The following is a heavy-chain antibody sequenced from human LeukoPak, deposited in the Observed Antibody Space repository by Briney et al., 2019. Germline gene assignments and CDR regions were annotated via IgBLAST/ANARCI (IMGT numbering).Heavy chain of an antibody. V-gene: IGHV1-2*02. CDR3: ARAVTMTHFDY. J-gene: IGHJ4*02. CDR1: GYTVIGYY. Sequence: ASVKVSCKASGYTVIGYYMHWVRQAPGQGLEWMGWINPNSGGTNYAQKFQGRVTMTRDTSISTAYMELSRLRSDDTAVYYCARAVTMTHFDYWGQGTLVTVSS. D-gene: IGHD4-23*01. CDR2: INPNSGGT.